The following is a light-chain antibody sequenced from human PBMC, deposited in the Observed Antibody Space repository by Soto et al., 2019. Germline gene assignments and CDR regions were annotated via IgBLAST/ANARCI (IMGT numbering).Light chain of an antibody. Sequence: DVQMTQSPSSLSASVGDRVTITCRASQSISTSLNWYQQKPGKGPKVLIYGAFRLQSGVPSRFSGSGSGTDFTLTITSLQPEDFATYFCLQTYSGPRTFGRGTKVEVK. CDR3: LQTYSGPRT. CDR2: GAF. CDR1: QSISTS. J-gene: IGKJ1*01. V-gene: IGKV1-39*01.